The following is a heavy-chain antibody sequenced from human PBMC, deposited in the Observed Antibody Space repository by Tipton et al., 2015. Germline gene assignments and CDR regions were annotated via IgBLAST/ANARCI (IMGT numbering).Heavy chain of an antibody. CDR2: INSDGSST. Sequence: SLRLSCAASGFTFSSYWMHWVRQAPGKGLVWVSRINSDGSSTSYADSVKGRFTISRDNAKNTLYLQMNSLRAEDTAVYYCARGGDNYDSSGEFDYWGQGTLVTVSS. D-gene: IGHD3-22*01. CDR1: GFTFSSYW. V-gene: IGHV3-74*01. J-gene: IGHJ4*02. CDR3: ARGGDNYDSSGEFDY.